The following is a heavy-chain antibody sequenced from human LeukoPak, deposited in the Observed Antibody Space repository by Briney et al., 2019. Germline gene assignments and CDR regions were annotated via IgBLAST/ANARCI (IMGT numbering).Heavy chain of an antibody. CDR1: GFTFSSYS. V-gene: IGHV3-48*01. Sequence: PGGSLRLSCAASGFTFSSYSMNWVRQAPGKGLEWVSYISSSSSTIYYADSVKGRFTISRDNAKNSLYLQMNSLRAEDTAVYYCARDSSGYIFDYWGQGTLVTVSS. D-gene: IGHD3-22*01. J-gene: IGHJ4*02. CDR3: ARDSSGYIFDY. CDR2: ISSSSSTI.